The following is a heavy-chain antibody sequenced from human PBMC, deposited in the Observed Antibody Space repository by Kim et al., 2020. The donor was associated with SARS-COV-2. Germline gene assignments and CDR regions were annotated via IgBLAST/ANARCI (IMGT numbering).Heavy chain of an antibody. CDR3: ARRMGRAAAETF. Sequence: KYCADSVKGPFTISKDKSKSTLYIRMSSLGPEDTALYYCARRMGRAAAETFWGQGTLVTVSS. V-gene: IGHV3-30*15. D-gene: IGHD6-13*01. CDR2: K. J-gene: IGHJ4*02.